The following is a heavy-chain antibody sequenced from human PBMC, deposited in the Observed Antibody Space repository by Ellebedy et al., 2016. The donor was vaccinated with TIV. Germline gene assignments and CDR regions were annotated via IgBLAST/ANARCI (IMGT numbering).Heavy chain of an antibody. CDR3: ARMYGELRPAGYYYYYYGMDV. J-gene: IGHJ6*02. D-gene: IGHD3-10*02. Sequence: ASVKVSCKASGYTFTSYYMHWVRQAPGQGLEWMGIINPSGGSTSYAQKFQGRVTMTRDTSTSTVYMELSSLRSEDTAVYYCARMYGELRPAGYYYYYYGMDVWGQGTTVTVSS. CDR1: GYTFTSYY. CDR2: INPSGGST. V-gene: IGHV1-46*01.